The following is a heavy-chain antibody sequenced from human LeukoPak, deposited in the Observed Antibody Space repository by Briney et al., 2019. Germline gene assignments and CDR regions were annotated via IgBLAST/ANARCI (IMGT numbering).Heavy chain of an antibody. Sequence: GGSLRLSCAASGFTFSDYYMSWIRQAPGKGLEWVSYISSSGSIIYYADSVKGRFTISRDNAKNSLYLQMNSLRAEDTAVYYCARAEPVGYDSSGYYCNWGQGTLVTVSS. CDR2: ISSSGSII. CDR1: GFTFSDYY. V-gene: IGHV3-11*04. D-gene: IGHD3-22*01. J-gene: IGHJ4*02. CDR3: ARAEPVGYDSSGYYCN.